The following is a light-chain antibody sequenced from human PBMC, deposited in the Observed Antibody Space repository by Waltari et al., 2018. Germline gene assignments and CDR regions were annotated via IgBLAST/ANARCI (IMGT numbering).Light chain of an antibody. CDR2: EVS. J-gene: IGLJ3*02. Sequence: QSALTQPASVSGSTGQSITNSCTGTSHDVGGYNYVSWYQQHQGQALQLMIYEVSNRRSGVSNRVSGSKSGNTASLTISGLQAEDEADYYCSSYTSSSTLWVFGGGTKLTVL. V-gene: IGLV2-14*01. CDR3: SSYTSSSTLWV. CDR1: SHDVGGYNY.